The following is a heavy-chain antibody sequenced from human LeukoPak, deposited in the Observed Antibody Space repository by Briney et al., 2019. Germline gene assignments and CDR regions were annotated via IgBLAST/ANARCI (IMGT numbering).Heavy chain of an antibody. D-gene: IGHD6-13*01. J-gene: IGHJ4*02. CDR3: AKGQQLEPYDY. V-gene: IGHV3-21*04. Sequence: GGSLRLSCAASGFTFSSYSMNWVRQAPGKGLEWVSSISSSSSYIYYADSVKGRFTISRDNSKNTLYLQMNSLRAEDTAVYYCAKGQQLEPYDYWGQGTLVTVSS. CDR2: ISSSSSYI. CDR1: GFTFSSYS.